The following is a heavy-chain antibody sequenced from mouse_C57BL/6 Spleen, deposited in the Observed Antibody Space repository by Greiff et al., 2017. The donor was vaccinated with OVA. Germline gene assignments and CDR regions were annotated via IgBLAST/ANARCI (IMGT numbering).Heavy chain of an antibody. V-gene: IGHV5-4*03. CDR2: ISDGGSYT. J-gene: IGHJ3*01. D-gene: IGHD3-2*02. CDR1: GFTFSSYA. CDR3: ARGRLYAY. Sequence: DVKLVESGGGLVKPGGSLKLSCAASGFTFSSYAMPWVRQTPEKRLEWVATISDGGSYTYYPDNVKGRFTISRDNAKNNLYLQMSHLKSEDTAMCCCARGRLYAYWGQGTLVTVSA.